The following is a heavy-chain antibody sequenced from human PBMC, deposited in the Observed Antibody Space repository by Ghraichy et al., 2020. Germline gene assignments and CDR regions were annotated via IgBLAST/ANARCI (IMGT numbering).Heavy chain of an antibody. CDR1: GDSIGRTSYY. J-gene: IGHJ4*02. V-gene: IGHV4-39*07. CDR2: SYYSGRT. D-gene: IGHD5-12*01. Sequence: SETLSLTCTVSGDSIGRTSYYWAWIRQPPGKGLEWIGSSYYSGRTYYSPSLTGRVTISVDTSKNQFSLKLNSVTAADTAVYFCARDGDTGYDLEFWGRGTMVTVSA. CDR3: ARDGDTGYDLEF.